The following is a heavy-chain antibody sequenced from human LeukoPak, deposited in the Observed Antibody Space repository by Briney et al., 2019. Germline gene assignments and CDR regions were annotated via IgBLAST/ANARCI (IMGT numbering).Heavy chain of an antibody. D-gene: IGHD3-22*01. CDR3: ASPLYDKPDFVASDI. CDR1: GGSISSSSYY. Sequence: SETLSLTCTVSGGSISSSSYYWGWIRQPPGKGLEWIGSIYYSGSTYYNPSLKSRVTISVDTSKNQFSLKLSSVTAADTAVYYCASPLYDKPDFVASDIWGQGTMVTVSS. CDR2: IYYSGST. V-gene: IGHV4-39*01. J-gene: IGHJ3*02.